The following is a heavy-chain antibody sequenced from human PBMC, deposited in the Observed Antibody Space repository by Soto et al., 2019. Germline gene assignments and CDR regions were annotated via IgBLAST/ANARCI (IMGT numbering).Heavy chain of an antibody. Sequence: QVQLVQSGAEVKKPGASVKVSCKASGYTFTSYDINWVRQATGQGLEWMGWMNPNSGNTGYAQKFQGSVTMTSNTPISTADMGLSSLRSDDTAVYYCARSTNDYGDRHWGQGTLVTVSS. CDR1: GYTFTSYD. V-gene: IGHV1-8*01. CDR3: ARSTNDYGDRH. D-gene: IGHD4-17*01. J-gene: IGHJ4*02. CDR2: MNPNSGNT.